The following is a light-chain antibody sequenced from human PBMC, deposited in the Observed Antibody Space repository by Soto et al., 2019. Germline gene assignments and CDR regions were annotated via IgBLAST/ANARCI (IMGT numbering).Light chain of an antibody. Sequence: IVLTQSPATLSSFPGDRVTLSCRASQSVSSNLAWYQQKPGQAPRLLIYAASTRATDIPARFSGSGSGTEFTLTISSLQSEDFAIYYCLQVYNYPLTFGGGTKVDIK. V-gene: IGKV3-15*01. CDR2: AAS. J-gene: IGKJ4*01. CDR3: LQVYNYPLT. CDR1: QSVSSN.